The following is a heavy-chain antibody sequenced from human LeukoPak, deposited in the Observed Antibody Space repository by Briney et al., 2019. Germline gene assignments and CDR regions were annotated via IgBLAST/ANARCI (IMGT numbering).Heavy chain of an antibody. V-gene: IGHV1-69*06. CDR2: IIPIFGTA. J-gene: IGHJ3*02. D-gene: IGHD6-19*01. CDR3: AMAGIPADAFDI. CDR1: GGTFSSYG. Sequence: ASVKVSCKASGGTFSSYGISWVRQAPGQGLEWMGGIIPIFGTANYAQKFQGRVTITADKSTSTAYMELSSLRSEDTAVFFCAMAGIPADAFDIWGQGTMVTVSS.